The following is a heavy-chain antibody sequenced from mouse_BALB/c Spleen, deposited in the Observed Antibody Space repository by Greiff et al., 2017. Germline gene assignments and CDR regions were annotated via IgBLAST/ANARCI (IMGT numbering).Heavy chain of an antibody. CDR3: ARSWEGWFDY. Sequence: EVKLQESGAELVKPGASVKLSCTASGFNIKDTYMHWVKQRPEQGLEWIGRIDPANGNTKYDPKFQGKATITADTSSNTAYLQLSSLTSEDTAVYYCARSWEGWFDYWGQGTTLTVSA. V-gene: IGHV14-3*02. J-gene: IGHJ2*01. CDR2: IDPANGNT. D-gene: IGHD4-1*01. CDR1: GFNIKDTY.